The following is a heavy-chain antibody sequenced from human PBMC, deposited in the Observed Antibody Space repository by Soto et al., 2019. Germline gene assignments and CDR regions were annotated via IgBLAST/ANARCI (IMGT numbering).Heavy chain of an antibody. CDR2: ISYDGSNK. Sequence: GGSLRLSCAASGFTFSSYAMHWVRQAPGKGLEWVAVISYDGSNKHYADSVKGRFTISRDNSKNTLYLQMNSLRAEDTAVYYCARVKRKPGIAVAGPYYYYYYGMDVWGQGTTVTVSS. V-gene: IGHV3-30-3*01. CDR3: ARVKRKPGIAVAGPYYYYYYGMDV. D-gene: IGHD6-19*01. J-gene: IGHJ6*02. CDR1: GFTFSSYA.